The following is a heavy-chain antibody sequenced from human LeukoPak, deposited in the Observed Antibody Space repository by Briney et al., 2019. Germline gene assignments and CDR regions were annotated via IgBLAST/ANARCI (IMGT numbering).Heavy chain of an antibody. CDR3: ARNVGWYTYDT. J-gene: IGHJ5*02. Sequence: SETLSLICSVSGDSLGSNYWSWIRQPPGKGLEWIGYIHGSGFTHYDPSLRSRVTISEDTSKNQFYLDLTSLTAADTALYYCARNVGWYTYDTWGQGILVTVSS. D-gene: IGHD6-19*01. V-gene: IGHV4-59*12. CDR1: GDSLGSNY. CDR2: IHGSGFT.